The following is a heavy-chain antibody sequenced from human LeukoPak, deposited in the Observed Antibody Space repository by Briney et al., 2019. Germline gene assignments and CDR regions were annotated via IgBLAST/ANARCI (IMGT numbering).Heavy chain of an antibody. J-gene: IGHJ4*02. Sequence: PGGSLRLSCAASGFTVSSNYMIWVRQAPGKGLEWVSLIYSGGSTNYADSVKGRFTISRDNSKNTLYLQMHSLRAEDTAVYYCARGYCSSTGCHQIDYWGQGTLVIVSS. D-gene: IGHD2-2*01. V-gene: IGHV3-66*01. CDR1: GFTVSSNY. CDR2: IYSGGST. CDR3: ARGYCSSTGCHQIDY.